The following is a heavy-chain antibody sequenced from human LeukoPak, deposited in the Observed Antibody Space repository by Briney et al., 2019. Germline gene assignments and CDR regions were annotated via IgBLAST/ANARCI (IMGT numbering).Heavy chain of an antibody. CDR2: INPNSGGT. CDR3: ARDRDIAVAGIDY. J-gene: IGHJ4*02. D-gene: IGHD6-19*01. CDR1: GYTFTGYY. V-gene: IGHV1-2*02. Sequence: ASVKVSCKASGYTFTGYYMHWVRQAPGQGLEWMGWINPNSGGTNYAQKFQGRVTMTRDTSISTAYMELSRLRFDDTAVYYCARDRDIAVAGIDYWGQGTLVTVSS.